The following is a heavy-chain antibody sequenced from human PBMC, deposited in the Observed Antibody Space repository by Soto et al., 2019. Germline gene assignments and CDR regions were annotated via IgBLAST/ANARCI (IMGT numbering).Heavy chain of an antibody. CDR1: GYTFTSYA. CDR3: ARDFLGASLLRWTFDY. Sequence: ASVKVSCKASGYTFTSYAMHWVRQAPGQRLEWMGWINAGNGNTKYSQKFQGRVTITRDTSASTAYMELSSLRSEDTAVYYCARDFLGASLLRWTFDYWGRGTLVTVSS. J-gene: IGHJ4*02. D-gene: IGHD1-26*01. CDR2: INAGNGNT. V-gene: IGHV1-3*01.